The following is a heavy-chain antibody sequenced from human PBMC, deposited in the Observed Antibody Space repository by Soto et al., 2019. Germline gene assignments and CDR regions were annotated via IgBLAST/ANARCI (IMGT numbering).Heavy chain of an antibody. D-gene: IGHD3-22*01. CDR2: IYYSGST. CDR1: GGSISSYY. CDR3: ARGYYYDSSGYYYYWYFDL. J-gene: IGHJ2*01. Sequence: SETLSLICTVSGGSISSYYWSWIRQPPGKGLEWIGYIYYSGSTNYNPSLKSRVTISVDTSKNQFSLKLSSVTAADTAVYYCARGYYYDSSGYYYYWYFDLWGRGTLVTVS. V-gene: IGHV4-59*01.